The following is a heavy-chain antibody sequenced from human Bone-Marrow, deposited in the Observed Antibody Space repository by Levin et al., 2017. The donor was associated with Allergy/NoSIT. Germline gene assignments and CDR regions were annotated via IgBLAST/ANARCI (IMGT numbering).Heavy chain of an antibody. Sequence: SCAASGFTFKTYGMHWVRQAPGKGLEWVAVISYVGSDEYYADSVKGRFTISRDNSKNTLYLQMNALRPEDTTVYYCATGSFDFWGQGTLVTVSS. CDR1: GFTFKTYG. J-gene: IGHJ4*02. CDR3: ATGSFDF. CDR2: ISYVGSDE. V-gene: IGHV3-30*03.